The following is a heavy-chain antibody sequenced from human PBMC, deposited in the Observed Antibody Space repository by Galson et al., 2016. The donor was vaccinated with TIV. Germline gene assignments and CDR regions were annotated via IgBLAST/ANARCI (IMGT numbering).Heavy chain of an antibody. CDR2: FDPEASKT. Sequence: SVKVSCKVSGYTLIEIAMHWVRQAPGKGLEWMGGFDPEASKTIYAQKFQGRVTMTEATFTDTAYMELNNLTSDDTAVYYCATAAWFPGLSLDSWGQGTLVTVSS. J-gene: IGHJ4*02. CDR1: GYTLIEIA. CDR3: ATAAWFPGLSLDS. V-gene: IGHV1-24*01. D-gene: IGHD3-22*01.